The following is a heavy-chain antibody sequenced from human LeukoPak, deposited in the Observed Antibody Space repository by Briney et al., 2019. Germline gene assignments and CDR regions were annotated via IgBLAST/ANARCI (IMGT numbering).Heavy chain of an antibody. D-gene: IGHD3-9*01. CDR3: ARMELRYFDWLLIDY. CDR2: ISSSSSTI. J-gene: IGHJ4*02. V-gene: IGHV3-48*01. CDR1: GFTFSSYS. Sequence: GGSLRLSCAASGFTFSSYSMNWVRQAPGKGLEWVSYISSSSSTIYYADSVKGRFTISRDNAKNSLYLQMNSLRAEDTAVYYCARMELRYFDWLLIDYWGQGTLVTVSS.